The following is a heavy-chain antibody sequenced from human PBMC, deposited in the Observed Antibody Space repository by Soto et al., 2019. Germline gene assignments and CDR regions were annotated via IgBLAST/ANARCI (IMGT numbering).Heavy chain of an antibody. Sequence: GGSLRLSCAASGFTFDDYGMSWVRQAPGKGLEWVSGINWNGGSTGYADSVKGRITNSRDNAKNFLYLQMNSLRAEDTALYYCARDPSIYSGSYKGVHGIDYWGQGTLVTVSS. CDR3: ARDPSIYSGSYKGVHGIDY. CDR1: GFTFDDYG. CDR2: INWNGGST. V-gene: IGHV3-20*04. J-gene: IGHJ4*02. D-gene: IGHD1-26*01.